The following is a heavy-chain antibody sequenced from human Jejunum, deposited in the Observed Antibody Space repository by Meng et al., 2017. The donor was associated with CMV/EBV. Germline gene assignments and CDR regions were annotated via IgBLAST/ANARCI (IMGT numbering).Heavy chain of an antibody. V-gene: IGHV3-11*01. D-gene: IGHD6-13*01. CDR3: ARGGGGIRFDP. J-gene: IGHJ5*02. CDR2: IRRSGRNI. Sequence: ASGLRCSNDDMSWISQAPGKGLEWLSYIRRSGRNIYNADAGKGRFTIYRDNANNLLYMQMNSLRTDDKAVYYGARGGGGIRFDPWGQGNRVTVSA. CDR1: GLRCSNDD.